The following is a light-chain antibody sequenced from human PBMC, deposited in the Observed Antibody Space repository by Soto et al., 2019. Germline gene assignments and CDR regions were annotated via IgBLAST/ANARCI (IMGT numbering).Light chain of an antibody. CDR1: SSDIGSYNV. CDR2: EDY. CDR3: CSHAGGDNYVV. Sequence: QSVLTQPASVSGSPGQSITISCTGTSSDIGSYNVVSWYQQNPDKAPKLMIYEDYKRPSGVSNRFSGSKSGNTASLTISGLQTEDEANYYCCSHAGGDNYVVFGGGTKLTVL. V-gene: IGLV2-23*01. J-gene: IGLJ3*02.